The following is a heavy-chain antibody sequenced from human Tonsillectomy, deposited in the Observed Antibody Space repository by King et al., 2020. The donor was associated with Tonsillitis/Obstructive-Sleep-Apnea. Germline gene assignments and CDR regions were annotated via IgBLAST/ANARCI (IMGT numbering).Heavy chain of an antibody. J-gene: IGHJ5*02. V-gene: IGHV7-4-1*02. CDR3: ARHERWIFYSFGWFVP. CDR1: GYTFTSYA. CDR2: INTNTGNP. D-gene: IGHD3-3*01. Sequence: VQLVESGFELKKPGASVKVSCKASGYTFTSYAMNWVRQAPGQGLEWMGWINTNTGNPTYAQDFTGRFVFSLDTSVNTAYLQISSLKAEDTAVYYCARHERWIFYSFGWFVPWGPGTLVTVSS.